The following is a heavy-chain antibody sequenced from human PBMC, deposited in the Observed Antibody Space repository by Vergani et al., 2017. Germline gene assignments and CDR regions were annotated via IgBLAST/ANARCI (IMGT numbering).Heavy chain of an antibody. D-gene: IGHD2-15*01. CDR3: AGQDRGDIVANYYYYMDV. CDR1: GFTFSSYE. V-gene: IGHV3-48*03. J-gene: IGHJ6*03. Sequence: EVQLVESGGGLVQPGGSLRLSCAASGFTFSSYEMNWVRQAPGKGLEWVSYISSSGSTIYYADSVKGRFTISRDNAKNSLYLQMNSLRAEDTAVYYCAGQDRGDIVANYYYYMDVWGKGTTVTVSS. CDR2: ISSSGSTI.